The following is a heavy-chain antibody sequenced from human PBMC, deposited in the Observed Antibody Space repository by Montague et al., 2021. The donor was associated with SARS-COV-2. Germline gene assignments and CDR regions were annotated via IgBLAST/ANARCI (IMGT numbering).Heavy chain of an antibody. D-gene: IGHD6-19*01. Sequence: SLRLSCAASGFTFSSYEMNWVRQAPGKGLEWVSYISSSGSTIYYADSVKGRFTISRDNAKNSLYLQMNSLRAEDTAVYYCARVGIGQGLVPNYSTLFDYWGQGTLVTVSS. CDR1: GFTFSSYE. J-gene: IGHJ4*02. CDR3: ARVGIGQGLVPNYSTLFDY. V-gene: IGHV3-48*03. CDR2: ISSSGSTI.